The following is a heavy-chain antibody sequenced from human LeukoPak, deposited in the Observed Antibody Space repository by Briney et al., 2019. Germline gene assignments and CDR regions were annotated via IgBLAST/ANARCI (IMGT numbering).Heavy chain of an antibody. V-gene: IGHV4-34*01. D-gene: IGHD3-22*01. CDR3: ARGLYYDSSGPEGYYFDY. J-gene: IGHJ4*02. CDR1: GGSFSGYY. CDR2: INHSGST. Sequence: SETLSLTCAVYGGSFSGYYWSWIRQPPGKGLEWIGEINHSGSTNYNPSLKSRVTISVDTSKNQFSLKLSSVTAADTAVYYCARGLYYDSSGPEGYYFDYWGQGTLVTVSS.